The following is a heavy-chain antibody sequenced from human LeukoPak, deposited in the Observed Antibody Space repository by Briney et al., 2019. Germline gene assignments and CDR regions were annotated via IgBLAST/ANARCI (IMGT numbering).Heavy chain of an antibody. V-gene: IGHV3-23*01. CDR3: ARSLTYVCCKYLDS. Sequence: GGSLRLSCAASGFTFSSYAMSWVRQAPGKGLEWVSAISGSGNSTYNADSVKGRFTVSRDNSKSTLYLQMNSLRAEDTAVYYCARSLTYVCCKYLDSWGRGTLVTVSS. CDR1: GFTFSSYA. D-gene: IGHD2-15*01. CDR2: ISGSGNST. J-gene: IGHJ4*02.